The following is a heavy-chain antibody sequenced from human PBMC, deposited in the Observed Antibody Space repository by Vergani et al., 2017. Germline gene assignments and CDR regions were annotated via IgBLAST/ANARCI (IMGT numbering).Heavy chain of an antibody. Sequence: QVQLVESGGGVVQPGRSLRLSCAASGFTFSSYAMHWVRQAPGKGLEWVAVISYDGSNKYYADSVKGRFTISRDNSKKTLYLQMNSLRAEDTAVYYCARELVPAAKAPGPGMDVWGKGTTVTVSS. J-gene: IGHJ6*03. D-gene: IGHD2-2*01. CDR2: ISYDGSNK. V-gene: IGHV3-30-3*01. CDR1: GFTFSSYA. CDR3: ARELVPAAKAPGPGMDV.